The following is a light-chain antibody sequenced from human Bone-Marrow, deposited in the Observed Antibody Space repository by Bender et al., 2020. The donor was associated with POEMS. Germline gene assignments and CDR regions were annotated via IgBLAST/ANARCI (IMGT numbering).Light chain of an antibody. Sequence: QSALTQPASVSGSPGQSVTISCTGTSSDIGSFKLVSWYQQHPDKAPKLMIYEGSKRPSGVSNRFSGSKSGNTASLTISGLQAEDEADYYCCSYAGSSIWVFGGGTKLTVL. J-gene: IGLJ3*02. CDR1: SSDIGSFKL. V-gene: IGLV2-23*01. CDR2: EGS. CDR3: CSYAGSSIWV.